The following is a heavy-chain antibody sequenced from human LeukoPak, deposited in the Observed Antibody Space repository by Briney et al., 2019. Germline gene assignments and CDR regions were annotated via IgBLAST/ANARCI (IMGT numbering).Heavy chain of an antibody. Sequence: GRSLRLSCAASGFTFDDYAMHWVRQAPGKGLEWVSGISWNSGSIGYADSVKGRFTISRDNAKNSLYLRMNSLRAEDMALYYCAKDINRFLEWYTFDYWGQGTLVTVSS. J-gene: IGHJ4*02. D-gene: IGHD3-3*01. V-gene: IGHV3-9*03. CDR3: AKDINRFLEWYTFDY. CDR1: GFTFDDYA. CDR2: ISWNSGSI.